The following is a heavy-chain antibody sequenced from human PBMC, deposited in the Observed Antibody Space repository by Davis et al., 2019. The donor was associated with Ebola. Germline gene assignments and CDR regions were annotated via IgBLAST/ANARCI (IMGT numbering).Heavy chain of an antibody. V-gene: IGHV5-10-1*04. CDR2: FDPSDSYT. CDR1: GYIFTSYW. D-gene: IGHD1-26*01. CDR3: ATKGYVVGVTLEAFDM. Sequence: GESLKISCKVSGYIFTSYWISWVRQMPGKGLEWMGRFDPSDSYTKYSPSFQGQVTISADKSINTAYLQWSSLKASDTAMYYCATKGYVVGVTLEAFDMWGQGTMVTVSS. J-gene: IGHJ3*02.